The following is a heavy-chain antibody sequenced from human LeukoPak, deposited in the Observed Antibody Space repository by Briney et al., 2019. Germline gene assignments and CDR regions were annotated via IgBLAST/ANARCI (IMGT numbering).Heavy chain of an antibody. J-gene: IGHJ5*02. Sequence: SETLSVTCAVYGGSFSGYYWCWIRPPPGKGLEWIGEINHSGSTNYNPSLKCRVTISVDTSKNQFSLKLSSVTAADTAVYYCARAPQRGYINYKTTNWFDPWGQGTLVTVSS. CDR2: INHSGST. CDR1: GGSFSGYY. CDR3: ARAPQRGYINYKTTNWFDP. D-gene: IGHD4-11*01. V-gene: IGHV4-34*01.